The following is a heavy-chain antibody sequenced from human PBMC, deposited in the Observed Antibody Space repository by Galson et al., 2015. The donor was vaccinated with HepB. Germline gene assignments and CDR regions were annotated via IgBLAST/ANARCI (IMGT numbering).Heavy chain of an antibody. J-gene: IGHJ5*02. V-gene: IGHV4-34*01. CDR1: GFTFSRHA. D-gene: IGHD6-13*01. Sequence: LRLSCAASGFTFSRHAMSWVRQAPGKGLEWIGEINHSGSTNYNPSLKSRVTISVDTSKNQFSLKLSSVTAADTAVYYCASHLQAYSSRIRRTNWFDPWGQGTLVTVSS. CDR3: ASHLQAYSSRIRRTNWFDP. CDR2: INHSGST.